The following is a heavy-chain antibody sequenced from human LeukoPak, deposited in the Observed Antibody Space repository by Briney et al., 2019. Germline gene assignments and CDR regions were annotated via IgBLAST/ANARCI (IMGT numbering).Heavy chain of an antibody. Sequence: SETLSLTCTVSGGSISSSSYYWGWIRQPPGKGLEWIGSIYYSGSTYYNPSLKSRVTISVDTSKNQFSLKLSSVTAADTAVYYCARIIRVWFGEGNYYYMDVWGKGTTVTVSS. CDR3: ARIIRVWFGEGNYYYMDV. CDR2: IYYSGST. V-gene: IGHV4-39*01. CDR1: GGSISSSSYY. J-gene: IGHJ6*03. D-gene: IGHD3-10*01.